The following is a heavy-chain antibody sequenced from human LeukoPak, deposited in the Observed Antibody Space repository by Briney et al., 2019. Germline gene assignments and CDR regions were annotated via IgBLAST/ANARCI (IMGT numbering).Heavy chain of an antibody. Sequence: PSETLSLTCTVSGGSISSSSYYWGWIRQPPGKGLEWIGSIYYSGSTYYNPSLKSRVTISVDTSKNQLSLKLSSVTAADTAVYYCAEQMRGAWYWGQGTLVTVSS. J-gene: IGHJ4*02. CDR1: GGSISSSSYY. D-gene: IGHD3-16*01. CDR2: IYYSGST. CDR3: AEQMRGAWY. V-gene: IGHV4-39*01.